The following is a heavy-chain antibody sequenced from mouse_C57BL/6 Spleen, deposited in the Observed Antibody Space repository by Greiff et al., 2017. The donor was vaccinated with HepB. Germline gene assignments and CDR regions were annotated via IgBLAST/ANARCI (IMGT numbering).Heavy chain of an antibody. CDR3: VLITTVVAPMAMDY. CDR1: GYTFTSYW. J-gene: IGHJ4*01. CDR2: IDPSDSYT. Sequence: QVQLQHPGAELVKPGASVKLSCKASGYTFTSYWMQWVKQRPGQGLEWIGEIDPSDSYTNYNQKFKGKATLTVDTSSSTAYMQLSSLTSEDSAVYYCVLITTVVAPMAMDYWGQGTSVTVSS. V-gene: IGHV1-50*01. D-gene: IGHD1-1*01.